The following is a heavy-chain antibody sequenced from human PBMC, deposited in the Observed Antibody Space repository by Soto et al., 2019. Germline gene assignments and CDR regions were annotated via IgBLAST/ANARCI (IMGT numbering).Heavy chain of an antibody. D-gene: IGHD3-9*01. Sequence: SLRLSCPSSGFTFIDYYMSCIRHTPGKGLEWVSYVSSSSSYANSADSVKGRCTISRYNSKNSLYRQMNSLTAEDTAVYYCARGVTISNCFDYWGQGTLVTVSS. J-gene: IGHJ4*02. CDR1: GFTFIDYY. V-gene: IGHV3-11*05. CDR2: VSSSSSYA. CDR3: ARGVTISNCFDY.